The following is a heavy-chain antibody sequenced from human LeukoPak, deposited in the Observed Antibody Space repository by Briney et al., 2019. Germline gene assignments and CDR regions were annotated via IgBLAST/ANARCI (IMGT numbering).Heavy chain of an antibody. J-gene: IGHJ4*02. Sequence: GGSLRLSCAASGFTFSSYGMHWVRQAPGRGLEWVAFIRYDGSNKYYADSVKGRFTISRDNSKNTLYLQMNSLRAEDTAVYYCAKDYCSSTSCYTDYWGQGTLVTVSS. CDR2: IRYDGSNK. CDR1: GFTFSSYG. V-gene: IGHV3-30*02. D-gene: IGHD2-2*02. CDR3: AKDYCSSTSCYTDY.